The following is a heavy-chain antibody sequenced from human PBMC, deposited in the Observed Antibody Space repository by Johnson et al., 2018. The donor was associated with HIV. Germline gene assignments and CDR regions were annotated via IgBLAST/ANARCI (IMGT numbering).Heavy chain of an antibody. V-gene: IGHV3-11*01. CDR1: GFTFSEYY. Sequence: QVQLVESGGGVVQPGGSLRLSCAASGFTFSEYYMSWIRQAPGKGLEWVSYISSRGRTIYYADSVKGRFTISRDNAKNSLYLQMNSLRAEDTALYYCARDTTMIVVSDAFDIWGQGTMVTVSS. CDR3: ARDTTMIVVSDAFDI. CDR2: ISSRGRTI. J-gene: IGHJ3*02. D-gene: IGHD3-22*01.